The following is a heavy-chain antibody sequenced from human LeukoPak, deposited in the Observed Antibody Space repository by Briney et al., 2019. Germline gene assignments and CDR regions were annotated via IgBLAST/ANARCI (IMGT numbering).Heavy chain of an antibody. D-gene: IGHD1-20*01. CDR1: GGSISSYY. J-gene: IGHJ5*02. CDR2: IYTSGST. V-gene: IGHV4-4*07. CDR3: ARDLLRRITGIAGFDP. Sequence: SEPLSLTCTVSGGSISSYYWSWIRQPAGKGLEWIGRIYTSGSTNYNPSLKSRVTMSVDTSKNQFSLKLSSVTAADTAVYYCARDLLRRITGIAGFDPWGQGTLVTVSS.